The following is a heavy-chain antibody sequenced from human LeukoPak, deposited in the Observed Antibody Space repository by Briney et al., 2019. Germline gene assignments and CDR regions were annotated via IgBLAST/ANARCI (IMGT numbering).Heavy chain of an antibody. CDR3: AKIDWSGFPSYFDY. D-gene: IGHD3-3*01. V-gene: IGHV3-23*01. CDR2: ISGSGGNT. Sequence: GGSLRLSCAASGFTISSQALSWVRQAPGKGREWVLAISGSGGNTYYADSVKGRFIIYRDNSKNTLYLQLNSLRADDTAVYYCAKIDWSGFPSYFDYGGQGTLVTVSS. CDR1: GFTISSQA. J-gene: IGHJ4*02.